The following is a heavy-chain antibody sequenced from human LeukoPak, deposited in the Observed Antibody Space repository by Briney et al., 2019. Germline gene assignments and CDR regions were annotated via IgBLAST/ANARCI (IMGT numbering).Heavy chain of an antibody. CDR2: VTASAGNT. D-gene: IGHD3-10*01. CDR1: GFTFSSYA. J-gene: IGHJ6*02. V-gene: IGHV3-23*01. Sequence: GGSLRLPCAASGFTFSSYAMSWVRQAPGKGLEWVSAVTASAGNTYYADSVKGRFTISRDNSKNTLYLQVTSLRAEDTAVYYCAKGDYYGSGSFFKNGMDVWGQGTTVTVSS. CDR3: AKGDYYGSGSFFKNGMDV.